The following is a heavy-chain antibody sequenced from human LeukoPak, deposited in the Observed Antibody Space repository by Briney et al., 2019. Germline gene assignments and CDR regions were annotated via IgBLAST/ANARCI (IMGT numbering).Heavy chain of an antibody. V-gene: IGHV3-33*01. CDR2: IWYDGSNQ. CDR1: GLTFSSYG. Sequence: PGGSLRLSCAASGLTFSSYGMHWVRQAPGKGLEWVALIWYDGSNQYYADSVKGRFTISRDNSKNTVYLQMNSLRAEDTAVYYCATQEGGYDVGYYLDCWGQGTLVTVSS. CDR3: ATQEGGYDVGYYLDC. J-gene: IGHJ4*02. D-gene: IGHD5-12*01.